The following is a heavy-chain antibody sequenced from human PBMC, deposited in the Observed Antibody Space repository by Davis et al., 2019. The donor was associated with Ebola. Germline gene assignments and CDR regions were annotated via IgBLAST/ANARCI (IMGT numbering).Heavy chain of an antibody. V-gene: IGHV1-18*01. CDR1: GYTFTTYG. CDR2: ISSYNGKT. J-gene: IGHJ6*02. Sequence: ASVKVSCKASGYTFTTYGISWVRQAPGQGLEWMGWISSYNGKTNYAQKLQGRVTMTTDMSTSTSYMELRSLRSDDTAVYYCARDGYSSGWDRTSYGMDVWGQGTTVTVSS. CDR3: ARDGYSSGWDRTSYGMDV. D-gene: IGHD6-19*01.